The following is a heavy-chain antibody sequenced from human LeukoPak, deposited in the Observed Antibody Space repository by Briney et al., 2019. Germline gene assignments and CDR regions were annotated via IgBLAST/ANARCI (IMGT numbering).Heavy chain of an antibody. Sequence: GGSLRLSCAASGFTFSSYTMNWVRQAPGKGLERVSSISSSSSYIYYGDSVKGRFTISRDNAKNSLYLQMDSLRAEDTAVYYCARPTVVGLPQYCSGGSCTDFGYWGQGTLVTVSS. CDR1: GFTFSSYT. D-gene: IGHD2-15*01. J-gene: IGHJ4*02. CDR3: ARPTVVGLPQYCSGGSCTDFGY. V-gene: IGHV3-21*01. CDR2: ISSSSSYI.